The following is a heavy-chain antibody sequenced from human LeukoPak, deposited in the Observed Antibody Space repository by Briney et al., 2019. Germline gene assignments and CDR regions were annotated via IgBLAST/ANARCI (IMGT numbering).Heavy chain of an antibody. CDR1: GFTFNIAW. D-gene: IGHD3-9*01. V-gene: IGHV3-49*04. Sequence: GGSLRLSCAASGFTFNIAWMNWVRQAPGKGLEWVGFIRSKAYGGTTEYAASVKGRFTISRDDSKSIAYLQMNSLKTEDTAVYYCTRDTIFWPWYFDYWGQGTLVTVSS. J-gene: IGHJ4*02. CDR3: TRDTIFWPWYFDY. CDR2: IRSKAYGGTT.